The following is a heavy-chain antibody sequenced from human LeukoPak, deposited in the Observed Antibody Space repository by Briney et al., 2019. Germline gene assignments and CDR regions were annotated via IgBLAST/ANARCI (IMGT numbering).Heavy chain of an antibody. CDR1: GGSISSGGYY. J-gene: IGHJ4*02. Sequence: SQTLSLTCTVSGGSISSGGYYWSWIRQPPGKGLEWIGYIYHSGSTYYNPSLKSRVTISVDRSKNQFSLKLSSVTAADTAVYYCARENNWNADYWGQGTLVTVSS. CDR3: ARENNWNADY. CDR2: IYHSGST. V-gene: IGHV4-30-2*01. D-gene: IGHD1-20*01.